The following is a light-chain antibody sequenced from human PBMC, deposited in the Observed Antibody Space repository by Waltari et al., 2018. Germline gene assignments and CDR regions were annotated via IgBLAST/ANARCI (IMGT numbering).Light chain of an antibody. Sequence: EIVMTQSPATLSVSPGERATLSCRASQSVSSNLAWYQQKPGQAPRLLIYCASTRATGIPARFSGSGSGTEFTLTISSLQSEDFAVDYCQQYNNWPPLTFGGGTKVEIK. CDR3: QQYNNWPPLT. J-gene: IGKJ4*01. CDR1: QSVSSN. CDR2: CAS. V-gene: IGKV3-15*01.